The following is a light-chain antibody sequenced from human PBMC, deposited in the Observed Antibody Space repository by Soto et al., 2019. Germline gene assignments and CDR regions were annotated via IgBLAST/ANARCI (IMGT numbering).Light chain of an antibody. V-gene: IGKV3-15*01. CDR1: QSVSSN. Sequence: EIVMTQSPATLSVSPGERDTLSCRASQSVSSNFAWYQQKPGQAPRLLIYGASTRATGIPARFSGSGSGTEFTLTISSLQSEDFAVYYCQQYNNSPRTFGQGTKVEIK. J-gene: IGKJ1*01. CDR2: GAS. CDR3: QQYNNSPRT.